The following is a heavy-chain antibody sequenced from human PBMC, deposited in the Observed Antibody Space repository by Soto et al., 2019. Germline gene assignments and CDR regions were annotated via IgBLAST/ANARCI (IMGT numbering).Heavy chain of an antibody. CDR1: GFTFSXXA. V-gene: IGHV3-23*01. CDR2: ISGSGGST. CDR3: XXXSXXXXXXYFDY. Sequence: EVQLLESGGGLVQPGGSLRLSCAASGFTFSXXAXXXXXXXXXXXXXWVSAISGSGGSTYYADSVKGRFTISRDNXXXXXXXXXXXXXXXXXXXXXXXXXSXXXXXXYFDYWGQGTLVTVSS. J-gene: IGHJ4*02.